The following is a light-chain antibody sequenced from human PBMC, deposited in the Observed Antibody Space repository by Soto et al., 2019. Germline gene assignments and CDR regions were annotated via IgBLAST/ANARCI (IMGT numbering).Light chain of an antibody. V-gene: IGKV1-39*01. J-gene: IGKJ1*01. CDR3: QQSFAIPHT. CDR1: QSVSNY. CDR2: GAS. Sequence: DIQMTQSPSSLSASVGDRVTITCRASQSVSNYLNWYQQKPGKAPNLLIYGASNLQSGVPSRFSGRGSGTHFTLSINSLQPEDFATYYCQQSFAIPHTFGQGTKVEIK.